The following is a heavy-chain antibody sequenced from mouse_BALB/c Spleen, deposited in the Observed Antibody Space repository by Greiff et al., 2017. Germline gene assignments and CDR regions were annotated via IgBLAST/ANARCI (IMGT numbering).Heavy chain of an antibody. J-gene: IGHJ4*01. D-gene: IGHD2-1*01. CDR1: GYTFTSYW. CDR3: TRVYYGNYVPYAMDY. Sequence: SGTVLARPGASVKMSCKASGYTFTSYWMHWVKQRPGQGLEWIGAIYPGNSDTSYNQKFKGKAKLTAVTSTSTAYMELSSLTNEDSAVYYCTRVYYGNYVPYAMDYWGQGTSVTVSS. CDR2: IYPGNSDT. V-gene: IGHV1-5*01.